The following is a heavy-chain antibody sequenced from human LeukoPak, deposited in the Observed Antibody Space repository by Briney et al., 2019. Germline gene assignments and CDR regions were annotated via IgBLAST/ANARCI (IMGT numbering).Heavy chain of an antibody. CDR1: GYRFTSYW. Sequence: GESLKISCKGSGYRFTSYWIGWVRQMPGKGLEWMGIIYPGDSDTRYSPSFQGQVTISADKSISTAYLQWSSLKASDTAMYYCASSPAVAGDVGAFDIWGQGTMVTVSS. CDR2: IYPGDSDT. CDR3: ASSPAVAGDVGAFDI. V-gene: IGHV5-51*01. D-gene: IGHD6-19*01. J-gene: IGHJ3*02.